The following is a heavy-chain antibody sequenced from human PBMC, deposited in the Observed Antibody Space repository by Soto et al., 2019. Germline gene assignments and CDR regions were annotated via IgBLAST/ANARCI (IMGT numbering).Heavy chain of an antibody. J-gene: IGHJ6*02. CDR1: GYTFTSYG. CDR2: ISAYNGNT. Sequence: ASVKVSCKASGYTFTSYGISWVRQAPGQGLEWMGWISAYNGNTNYAQKLQGRVTMTTDTSTSTAYMELRSLRSDDTAVYYCARTYSSISYYYYYYGMDVWGQGTMVTVSS. CDR3: ARTYSSISYYYYYYGMDV. V-gene: IGHV1-18*01. D-gene: IGHD6-19*01.